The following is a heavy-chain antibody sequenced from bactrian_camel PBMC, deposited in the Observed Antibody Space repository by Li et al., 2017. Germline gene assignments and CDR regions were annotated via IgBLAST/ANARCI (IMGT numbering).Heavy chain of an antibody. V-gene: IGHV3S55*01. D-gene: IGHD6*01. J-gene: IGHJ4*01. CDR1: GGTEDGFY. Sequence: HVQLVESGGGSVQAGGSVRLSCVTSGGTEDGFYVAWIRQAPGKEREGVATIATDGIISYADSVKGRFTISQDSARNTVYLQMNNLQPEDTATYYCAEGRGSRGEHCYSLNYWGQGTQVTVS. CDR2: IATDGII. CDR3: AEGRGSRGEHCYSLNY.